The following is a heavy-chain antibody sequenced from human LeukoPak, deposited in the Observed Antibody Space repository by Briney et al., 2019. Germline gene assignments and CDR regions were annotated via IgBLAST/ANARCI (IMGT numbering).Heavy chain of an antibody. CDR2: IKQDGSEK. CDR1: GFTFSSYW. D-gene: IGHD6-19*01. CDR3: AKAAGYSSGWYTGYYYMDV. J-gene: IGHJ6*03. V-gene: IGHV3-7*01. Sequence: PGGSLRLSCAASGFTFSSYWMSWVRQAPGKGLEWVANIKQDGSEKYYVDSVKGRFTISRDNSKNTLYLQMNSLRAEDTAVYYCAKAAGYSSGWYTGYYYMDVWGKGTTVTISS.